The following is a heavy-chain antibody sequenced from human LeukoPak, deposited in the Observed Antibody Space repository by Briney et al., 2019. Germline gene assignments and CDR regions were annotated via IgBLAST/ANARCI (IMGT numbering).Heavy chain of an antibody. V-gene: IGHV4-39*01. CDR1: GGSISSSSYY. CDR3: ARRPDGSGYYYGFDY. D-gene: IGHD3-22*01. CDR2: IYYSGST. J-gene: IGHJ4*02. Sequence: SSETLSLTCTVSGGSISSSSYYWGWIRQPPGKGLEWIGSIYYSGSTYYNPSLKSRVTISVDTSKNQFSLKLSSVTAADTAVYYCARRPDGSGYYYGFDYWGQGTLVTVSS.